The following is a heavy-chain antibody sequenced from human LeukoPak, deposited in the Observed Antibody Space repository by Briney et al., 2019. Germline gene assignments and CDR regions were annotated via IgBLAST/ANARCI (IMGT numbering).Heavy chain of an antibody. D-gene: IGHD2/OR15-2a*01. CDR1: GFTFNSYA. V-gene: IGHV3-23*01. CDR3: AKTIGPPYYFDY. Sequence: LTGGSLRLSCAASGFTFNSYAMNWVRQAPGKGLEWVSGISGSGGTTYYADSVKGRFTISRDNSKNTLYLQMNSLRAEDTAVYYCAKTIGPPYYFDYWGQGTLVTVSS. CDR2: ISGSGGTT. J-gene: IGHJ4*02.